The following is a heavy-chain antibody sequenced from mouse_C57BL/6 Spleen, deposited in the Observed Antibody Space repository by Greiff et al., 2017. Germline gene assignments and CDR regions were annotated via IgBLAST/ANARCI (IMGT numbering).Heavy chain of an antibody. Sequence: VQLQQSGAELVKPGASVKISCKASGYAFSSYWMNWVKQRPGKGLEWIGQIYPGDGDTNYNGKFKGKATLTADKSSSTAYMQLSSLTSEDSAIYFCASVYSKNAMGCWGQGTSVTVSS. CDR3: ASVYSKNAMGC. CDR2: IYPGDGDT. D-gene: IGHD2-5*01. V-gene: IGHV1-80*01. J-gene: IGHJ4*01. CDR1: GYAFSSYW.